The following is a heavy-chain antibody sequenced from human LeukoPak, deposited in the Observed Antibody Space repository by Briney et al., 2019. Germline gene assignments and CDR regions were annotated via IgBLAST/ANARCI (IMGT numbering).Heavy chain of an antibody. Sequence: GGSLRLSCAASGFTFSSYEMNWVRQAPGKGLEWVSYIGGSGSTIYYADSVKGRFTISRDNAKNSLYLQMNRLRSEDTAVYYCARDYLVGGTDAFDIWGQGTMVTVSS. CDR1: GFTFSSYE. CDR3: ARDYLVGGTDAFDI. D-gene: IGHD1-1*01. CDR2: IGGSGSTI. V-gene: IGHV3-48*03. J-gene: IGHJ3*02.